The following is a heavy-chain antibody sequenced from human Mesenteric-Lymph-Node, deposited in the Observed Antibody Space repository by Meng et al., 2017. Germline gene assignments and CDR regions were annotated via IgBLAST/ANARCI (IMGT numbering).Heavy chain of an antibody. CDR3: ARDYGVTKTNNWYFDL. CDR2: TNWNGGST. Sequence: GESLKISCAASRFNFKEYDMTRVRQNPGKGLEWVSGTNWNGGSTGQADRVKGRFSVSRDNAKNSLYLEMKSLRAEETALYYCARDYGVTKTNNWYFDLWGRGTLVTVSS. CDR1: RFNFKEYD. J-gene: IGHJ2*01. V-gene: IGHV3-20*04. D-gene: IGHD2-8*01.